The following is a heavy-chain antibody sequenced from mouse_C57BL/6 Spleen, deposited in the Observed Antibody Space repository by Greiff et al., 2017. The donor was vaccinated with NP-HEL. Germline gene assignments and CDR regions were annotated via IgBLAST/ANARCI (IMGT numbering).Heavy chain of an antibody. CDR3: ARGGNYFYYYAMDY. J-gene: IGHJ4*01. CDR2: INPNYGTT. Sequence: VQLKQSGPELVKPGASVKISCKASGYSFTDYNMNWVKQSNGKSLEWIGVINPNYGTTSYNQKFKGKATLTVDQSSSTAYMQLNSLTSEDSAVYYCARGGNYFYYYAMDYWGQGTSVTVSS. D-gene: IGHD2-1*01. V-gene: IGHV1-39*01. CDR1: GYSFTDYN.